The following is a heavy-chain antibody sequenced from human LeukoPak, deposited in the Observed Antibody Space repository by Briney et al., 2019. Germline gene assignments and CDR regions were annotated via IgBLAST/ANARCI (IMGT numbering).Heavy chain of an antibody. CDR1: GFTLSSYS. V-gene: IGHV3-21*01. J-gene: IGHJ4*02. CDR3: ARDRDYTILFDY. D-gene: IGHD4-11*01. CDR2: ISSSSSYI. Sequence: GGSLRLSCAASGFTLSSYSMNWVRQAPGKGLEWVSSISSSSSYIYYADSVKGRFTISRDNAKNSLYLQMNSLRAEDTAVYYCARDRDYTILFDYWGQGTLVTVSS.